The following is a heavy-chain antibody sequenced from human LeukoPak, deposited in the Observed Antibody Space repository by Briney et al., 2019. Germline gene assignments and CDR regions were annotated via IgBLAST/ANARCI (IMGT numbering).Heavy chain of an antibody. V-gene: IGHV1-46*03. CDR3: ASVVRRRYCSGGSCHQGAFDI. CDR1: GYTFTSYY. D-gene: IGHD2-15*01. Sequence: ASVKVSCKASGYTFTSYYMHWVRQAPGQGLEWMGIINPSGGSTNYAQKFQGRVTMTRDTSTNTVYMELSSLRSEDTAVYYCASVVRRRYCSGGSCHQGAFDIWGQGTMVTVSS. CDR2: INPSGGST. J-gene: IGHJ3*02.